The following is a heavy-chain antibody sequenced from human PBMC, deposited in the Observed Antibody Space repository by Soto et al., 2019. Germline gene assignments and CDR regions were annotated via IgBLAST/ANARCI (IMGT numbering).Heavy chain of an antibody. CDR3: ARGVYGSGNYYTGPSAFDI. CDR1: GGTLSDHG. Sequence: QVQLEQSGAEGKKPGSSVKISCKASGGTLSDHGVSWLRQAPGQGLEWVGGTIPVFNTAKYAPKFQGRVTIAADKSTNIAYMEWGSLRSDDTASYYCARGVYGSGNYYTGPSAFDIWGQGTLVIVSS. D-gene: IGHD3-10*01. J-gene: IGHJ3*02. CDR2: TIPVFNTA. V-gene: IGHV1-69*06.